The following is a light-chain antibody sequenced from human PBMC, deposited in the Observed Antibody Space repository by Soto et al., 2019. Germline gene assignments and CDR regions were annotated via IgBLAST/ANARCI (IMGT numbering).Light chain of an antibody. CDR3: SSLTSTNTWV. V-gene: IGLV2-14*01. Sequence: QSVLPQPASVSGSPGQLITVSCTVGGYNYVSWYQQYPGKAPKLLIYEVSNRPSGVSSRFSGSKSGNTASLTISGLRADDEGDYYCSSLTSTNTWVFGGGTKLTVL. J-gene: IGLJ3*02. CDR1: VGGYNY. CDR2: EVS.